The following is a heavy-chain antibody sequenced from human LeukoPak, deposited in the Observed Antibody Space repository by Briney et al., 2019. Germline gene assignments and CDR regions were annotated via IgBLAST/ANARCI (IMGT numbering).Heavy chain of an antibody. Sequence: PGGCLRLSCAASGFTFSTSAMTWVRQAPGKGLEWVSGIIGSGVTDYADSVKGRFTISRDNSKNTLYLQMNSLRAEDTAVYYCAKDLNWGGRWGQGTLVTVSS. V-gene: IGHV3-23*01. CDR1: GFTFSTSA. J-gene: IGHJ4*02. D-gene: IGHD7-27*01. CDR2: IIGSGVT. CDR3: AKDLNWGGR.